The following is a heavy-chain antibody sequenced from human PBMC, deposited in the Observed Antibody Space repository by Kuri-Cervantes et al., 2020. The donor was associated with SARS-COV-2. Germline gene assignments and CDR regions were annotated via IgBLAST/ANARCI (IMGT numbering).Heavy chain of an antibody. J-gene: IGHJ4*02. V-gene: IGHV3-11*04. CDR1: GFTFSDYF. CDR3: ARDRTLSYYDYVWERGGSSDY. Sequence: GESLKISCAASGFTFSDYFMSWVRQAPGKGLEWVSYISSSGSTIYYADSVKGRFTISRDNAKNSLYLPMNSLRAEDTAVYYCARDRTLSYYDYVWERGGSSDYWGQGALVTVSS. CDR2: ISSSGSTI. D-gene: IGHD3-16*01.